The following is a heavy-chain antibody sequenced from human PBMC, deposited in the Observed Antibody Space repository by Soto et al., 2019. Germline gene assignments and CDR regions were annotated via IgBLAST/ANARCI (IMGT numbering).Heavy chain of an antibody. Sequence: GASVKVSCKASGYTFTSYYMHWVRQAPGQGLEWMGIINPSGGSTSYAQKFQGRVTMTRDTSTSTVYMELSSLRSEDTAVYYCAREGKDYYDSNGAAFDIWGQGTMVTVSS. D-gene: IGHD3-22*01. CDR1: GYTFTSYY. CDR3: AREGKDYYDSNGAAFDI. V-gene: IGHV1-46*01. J-gene: IGHJ3*02. CDR2: INPSGGST.